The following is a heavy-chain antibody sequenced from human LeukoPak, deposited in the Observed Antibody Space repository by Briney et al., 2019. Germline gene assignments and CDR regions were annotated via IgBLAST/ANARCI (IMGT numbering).Heavy chain of an antibody. CDR3: ASQDASIYSESSTSPTYSD. CDR2: IIPIFDSA. CDR1: GGTFTNYA. J-gene: IGHJ4*02. D-gene: IGHD3-22*01. V-gene: IGHV1-69*05. Sequence: SVKVSCKASGGTFTNYAFNWVRQAPGQGLEWMGRIIPIFDSAHYAQRFQGGITITTDEPSTTAYMTLSSLTSDDTAVYYCASQDASIYSESSTSPTYSDWGQGTLVTVSS.